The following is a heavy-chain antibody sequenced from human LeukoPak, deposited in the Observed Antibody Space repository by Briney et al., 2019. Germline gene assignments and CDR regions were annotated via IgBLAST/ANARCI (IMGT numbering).Heavy chain of an antibody. J-gene: IGHJ3*02. V-gene: IGHV1-24*01. CDR1: GYTLTELS. CDR2: FDPEDGET. Sequence: ASVKVSCKVSGYTLTELSMHWVRQAPGKGLEWMGGFDPEDGETIYAQKFQGRVTMTEDTSTNTAYMELSSLRSEDTAVYYCATGSGSGSYYNWDAFDIWGQGTMVTVSS. D-gene: IGHD3-10*01. CDR3: ATGSGSGSYYNWDAFDI.